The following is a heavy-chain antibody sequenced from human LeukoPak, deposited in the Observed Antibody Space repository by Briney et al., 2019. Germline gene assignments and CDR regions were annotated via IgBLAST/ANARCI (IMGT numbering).Heavy chain of an antibody. CDR3: AKDFNAWEPADY. V-gene: IGHV3-30*02. D-gene: IGHD1-26*01. J-gene: IGHJ4*02. CDR1: GFTFSSYG. CDR2: IRYDGSNK. Sequence: GGFLRLSCAASGFTFSSYGMHWVRQAPGKGLEWVAFIRYDGSNKYYADSVKGRFTISRDNSKNTLYLQMNSLRAEDTAVYYCAKDFNAWEPADYWGQGTLVTVSS.